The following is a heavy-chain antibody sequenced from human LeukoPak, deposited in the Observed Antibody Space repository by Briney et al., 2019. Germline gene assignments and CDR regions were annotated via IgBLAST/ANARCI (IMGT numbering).Heavy chain of an antibody. CDR3: ARVLSGSWDWFDP. CDR1: GFTFSSFW. D-gene: IGHD3-22*01. Sequence: GGSLRLSCAASGFTFSSFWMHWVRQAPGKGLVWVSHINSDGSTTDYADSVRGRFTISRDNAKNTLYLQMNSLTVEDTAVYYCARVLSGSWDWFDPWGQGTLVTVSS. CDR2: INSDGSTT. J-gene: IGHJ5*02. V-gene: IGHV3-74*01.